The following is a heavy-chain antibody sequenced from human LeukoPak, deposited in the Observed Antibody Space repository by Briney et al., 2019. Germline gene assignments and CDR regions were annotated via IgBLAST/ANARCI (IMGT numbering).Heavy chain of an antibody. D-gene: IGHD6-13*01. J-gene: IGHJ4*02. CDR1: GLTFSYYC. CDR2: IWYDASYL. V-gene: IGHV3-33*06. CDR3: AKIVQFTAATGTGLDY. Sequence: GGSLRLSCAASGLTFSYYCMHSVRQAPGKGLDWVAVIWYDASYLYYADSVKGRFTISRDNSKNTMYLQMNNLRAEDTAVYYCAKIVQFTAATGTGLDYWGQGTLVTVSP.